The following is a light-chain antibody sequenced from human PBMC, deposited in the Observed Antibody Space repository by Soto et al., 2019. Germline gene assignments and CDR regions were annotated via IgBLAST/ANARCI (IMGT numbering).Light chain of an antibody. Sequence: QSALTQPPSASGSPGQSVTISCTGSSSDVGGYNYVSWYQQYPGRAPRLIIFEVNNRASGVPDRFSGSKSGSTASLTVSGLQAEDEAYYYCSSYGGSNNFVVFGGGTKLTVL. J-gene: IGLJ2*01. CDR1: SSDVGGYNY. CDR3: SSYGGSNNFVV. CDR2: EVN. V-gene: IGLV2-8*01.